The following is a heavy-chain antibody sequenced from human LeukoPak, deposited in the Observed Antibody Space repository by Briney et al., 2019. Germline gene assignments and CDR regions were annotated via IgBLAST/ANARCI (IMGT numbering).Heavy chain of an antibody. V-gene: IGHV4-39*06. D-gene: IGHD3-22*01. CDR2: IYYSGST. Sequence: SETLSLTCIVSGGSITSNTYFWDWIRQTPGKGLEWIGSIYYSGSTYYNPSLKSRVTISLDTSKNQFTLKLTSVTAADTAIYCCATDLHFYDTSGHYSPFDYWGQGTLVTVSS. CDR1: GGSITSNTYF. J-gene: IGHJ4*02. CDR3: ATDLHFYDTSGHYSPFDY.